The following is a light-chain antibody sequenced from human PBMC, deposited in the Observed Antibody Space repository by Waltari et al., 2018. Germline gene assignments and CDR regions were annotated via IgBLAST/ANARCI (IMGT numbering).Light chain of an antibody. CDR3: QQYGGSPAYT. CDR2: GAS. CDR1: QSVSSSY. Sequence: EIVLTQSSGTLSLSPGERATLPCRASQSVSSSYLAWYQQKPRQAPRVLIYGASIRATGIPDRFSGSRSGTDFTLTISRLEPEDFALYFCQQYGGSPAYTFGQGTKLEI. J-gene: IGKJ2*01. V-gene: IGKV3-20*01.